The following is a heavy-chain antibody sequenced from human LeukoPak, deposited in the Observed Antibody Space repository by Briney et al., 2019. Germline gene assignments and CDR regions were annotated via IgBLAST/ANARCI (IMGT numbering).Heavy chain of an antibody. Sequence: ASVTVSCKASRYTFTSYYMHWVRQAPGQGLEWMGIINPSGGSTSFAQKFQGRVTMTRDTSTSTVYMELSSLRSEDTAVYYCAIGGMRNVSNGGYVGWFDPWGQGTLVTVSS. V-gene: IGHV1-46*01. D-gene: IGHD5-12*01. CDR1: RYTFTSYY. CDR2: INPSGGST. J-gene: IGHJ5*02. CDR3: AIGGMRNVSNGGYVGWFDP.